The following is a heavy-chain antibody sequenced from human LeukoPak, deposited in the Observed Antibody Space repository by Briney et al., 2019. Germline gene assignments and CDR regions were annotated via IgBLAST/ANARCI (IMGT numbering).Heavy chain of an antibody. CDR3: AKGSEYYDFWSGTYYFDY. Sequence: PGGSLRLSCAASGFTFTSYGMHWVRQAPGKGLEWVAFIRYDGSDKYYADSVKGRFTISRDNSKNTLYLQMNSLRAEDTAVYYCAKGSEYYDFWSGTYYFDYWGQGTLVTVSS. J-gene: IGHJ4*02. CDR1: GFTFTSYG. V-gene: IGHV3-30*02. CDR2: IRYDGSDK. D-gene: IGHD3-3*01.